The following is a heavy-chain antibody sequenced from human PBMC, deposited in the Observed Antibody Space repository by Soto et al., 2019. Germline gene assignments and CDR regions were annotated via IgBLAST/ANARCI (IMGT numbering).Heavy chain of an antibody. V-gene: IGHV1-2*02. Sequence: QVQLVQSGAEVKKPGASVKVSCKASGYTFTGYYMHWVRQAPGQGLEWMGWINPNSGGTNYAQKFQGRVTMTRDTSISTAYMELSRLRSDDTAVYYCARRPSGYSSGWLRAGEEYYGMDVWGQVTTVTVSS. CDR2: INPNSGGT. J-gene: IGHJ6*02. CDR1: GYTFTGYY. CDR3: ARRPSGYSSGWLRAGEEYYGMDV. D-gene: IGHD6-19*01.